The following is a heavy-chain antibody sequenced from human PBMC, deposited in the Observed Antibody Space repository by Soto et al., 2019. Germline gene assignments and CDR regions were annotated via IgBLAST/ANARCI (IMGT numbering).Heavy chain of an antibody. D-gene: IGHD3-9*01. CDR3: ARSRYYDWCFEL. Sequence: SDTLSLTCTVSGGSITSVVHSWGRVRLSPGKGLEWIGYGYHSGSSYYNPSLQSRVTISVDRSKAQVYLTRTSVTAADPAVYSCARSRYYDWCFELRGLGTPVTVSS. CDR2: GYHSGSS. J-gene: IGHJ1*01. V-gene: IGHV4-30-2*06. CDR1: GGSITSVVHS.